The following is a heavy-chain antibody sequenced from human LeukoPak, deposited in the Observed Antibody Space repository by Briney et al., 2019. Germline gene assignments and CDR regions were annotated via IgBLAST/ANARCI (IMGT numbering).Heavy chain of an antibody. CDR2: IYHSGST. V-gene: IGHV4-4*02. Sequence: SETLSLTCAVSGGSISSSNWWSWVRQPPGKGLEWIGEIYHSGSTNYNPSLKSRVTISVDKSKSQFSLKLSSVTAADTAVYYCARDDWEVGATTFDYWGQGTLVTVSS. J-gene: IGHJ4*02. D-gene: IGHD1-26*01. CDR1: GGSISSSNW. CDR3: ARDDWEVGATTFDY.